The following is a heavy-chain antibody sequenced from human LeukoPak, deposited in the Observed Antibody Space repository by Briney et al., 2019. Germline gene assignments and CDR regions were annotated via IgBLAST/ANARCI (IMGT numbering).Heavy chain of an antibody. CDR3: ASEIAAAGTRWFDP. J-gene: IGHJ5*02. Sequence: SVKVSCKASGGTFSSYAISWVRQAPGQGLEWMGGTIPIFGTANYAQKFQGRVTITADESTSTAYMELSSLRSEDTAVYYCASEIAAAGTRWFDPWGQGTLVTVSS. CDR1: GGTFSSYA. D-gene: IGHD6-13*01. V-gene: IGHV1-69*01. CDR2: TIPIFGTA.